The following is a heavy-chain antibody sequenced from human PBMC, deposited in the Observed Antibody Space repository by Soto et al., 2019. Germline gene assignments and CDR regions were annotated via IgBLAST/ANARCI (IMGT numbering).Heavy chain of an antibody. V-gene: IGHV3-53*04. Sequence: EVQLVESGGGLVQPGGSLRLSCAASGFTVSSNYMSWVRQAPGKGLEWVSVIYSGGSTYYADSVKGRFTISRHNSKNTLDLQMNSLRAEDTAVYYCARTGWGYCSSTSCYKGYYYYMDVWGKGTTVTVSS. D-gene: IGHD2-2*02. J-gene: IGHJ6*03. CDR3: ARTGWGYCSSTSCYKGYYYYMDV. CDR2: IYSGGST. CDR1: GFTVSSNY.